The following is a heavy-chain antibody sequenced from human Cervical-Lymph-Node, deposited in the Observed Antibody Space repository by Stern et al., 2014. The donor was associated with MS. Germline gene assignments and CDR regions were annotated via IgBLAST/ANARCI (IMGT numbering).Heavy chain of an antibody. CDR2: IDPSNSYT. J-gene: IGHJ4*02. CDR1: GYRFSSYW. CDR3: ARSNGNGLDY. D-gene: IGHD4-11*01. Sequence: MQLVQSGAEVKKPGESLRISCEASGYRFSSYWINWVRQMPGKGLDWMGRIDPSNSYTKYSPSFQGHVTISSDNSISTAYLHWSRLEASDTATYYCARSNGNGLDYWGQGTLVTVSS. V-gene: IGHV5-10-1*01.